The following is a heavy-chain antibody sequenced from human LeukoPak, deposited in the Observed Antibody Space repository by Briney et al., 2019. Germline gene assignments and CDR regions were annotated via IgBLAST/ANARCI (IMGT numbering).Heavy chain of an antibody. D-gene: IGHD3-10*01. CDR1: GYTFTGYY. CDR2: INPNSGGT. V-gene: IGHV1-2*02. J-gene: IGHJ3*02. CDR3: ATGDYSGTKPDPIDM. Sequence: ASVTVSCKASGYTFTGYYMHWVRQAPGQGLEWMGWINPNSGGTNYAQKFQGRVTMTRDTSINTAYMELTRLRSDDTAVYYCATGDYSGTKPDPIDMWGQGTMVTVSS.